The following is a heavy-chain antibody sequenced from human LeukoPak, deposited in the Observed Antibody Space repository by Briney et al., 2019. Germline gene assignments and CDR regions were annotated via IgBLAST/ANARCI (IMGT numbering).Heavy chain of an antibody. CDR2: IIPILAIA. CDR1: GGTFSSYT. V-gene: IGHV1-69*04. CDR3: ARDGGYDSSGYHTYYFDY. J-gene: IGHJ4*02. Sequence: ASVKVSCKASGGTFSSYTISWVRQAPGQGLEWMGRIIPILAIANYAQKFQGRVTITADKSTSTAYMELSSLRSEDTAVYYCARDGGYDSSGYHTYYFDYWGQGTLVTVSS. D-gene: IGHD3-22*01.